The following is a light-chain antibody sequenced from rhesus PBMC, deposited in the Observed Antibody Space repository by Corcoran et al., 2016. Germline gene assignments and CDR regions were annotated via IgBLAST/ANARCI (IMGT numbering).Light chain of an antibody. CDR3: QQYNDWPLT. V-gene: IGKV3-35*01. J-gene: IGKJ4*01. CDR2: DTS. Sequence: EIVMTQSPATLSLSPGERVTLSCRASQSVSSKLAWYQQKPGQTPSLLIYDTSNRATVMSDRFSGSGSGTAFTLTITSMEPAEFALYFCQQYNDWPLTFGGGTKVEIK. CDR1: QSVSSK.